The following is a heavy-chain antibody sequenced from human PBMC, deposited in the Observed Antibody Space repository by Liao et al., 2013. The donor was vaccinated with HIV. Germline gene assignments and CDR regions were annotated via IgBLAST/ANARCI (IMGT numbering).Heavy chain of an antibody. CDR2: IYSSGSA. Sequence: QVQLQESGPGLVKPSETLSLTCTVSGGSISSYYWSWIRQPAGKGLEWIGRIYSSGSADYNPSLKSRVTISVDTSKNQFSLKLSSVTAADTAVYFCARYSSSSTTRGFDYWGQGTLVTVSS. CDR3: ARYSSSSTTRGFDY. V-gene: IGHV4-4*07. J-gene: IGHJ4*02. CDR1: GGSISSYY. D-gene: IGHD6-6*01.